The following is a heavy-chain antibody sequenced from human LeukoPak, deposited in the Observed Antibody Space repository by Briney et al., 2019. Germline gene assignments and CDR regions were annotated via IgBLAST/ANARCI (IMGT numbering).Heavy chain of an antibody. CDR3: ARGGYGAHMG. Sequence: GGSLRLSCAASGFTFSSFWMHWVRQPPGKGLVWVSGINSDGSTTGYADSVKGRFTISRDNAKSTVHLQMNSLRAEDTAVYYCARGGYGAHMGWGQGTLVTVSS. V-gene: IGHV3-74*01. CDR1: GFTFSSFW. J-gene: IGHJ4*02. CDR2: INSDGSTT. D-gene: IGHD5-18*01.